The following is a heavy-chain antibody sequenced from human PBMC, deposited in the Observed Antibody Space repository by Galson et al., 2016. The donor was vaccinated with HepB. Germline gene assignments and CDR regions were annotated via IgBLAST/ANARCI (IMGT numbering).Heavy chain of an antibody. CDR1: GFIFGDYA. D-gene: IGHD3-3*01. Sequence: SLRLSCAASGFIFGDYAMSWVRQVPGKGLEWAGLIRSKAYGGTTEYAASVKGRFIISRDDSKSIAYLQMNSLKTEDTAVYYCTRDAYDDFWRGYNPFDYWGQGTLVTVSS. V-gene: IGHV3-49*04. CDR3: TRDAYDDFWRGYNPFDY. J-gene: IGHJ4*02. CDR2: IRSKAYGGTT.